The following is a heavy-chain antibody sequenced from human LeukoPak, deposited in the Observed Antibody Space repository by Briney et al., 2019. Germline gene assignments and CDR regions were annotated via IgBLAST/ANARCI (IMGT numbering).Heavy chain of an antibody. J-gene: IGHJ3*02. Sequence: GGSLRLSCAASGFTFSSYSMNWVRQAPGRGLEWVSYISSSSSTIYYADSVKGRFTISRDNAKNSLYLQMNSLRAEDTAVYYCARDWTGNDYGDYLGAFDIWGQGTMVTVSS. D-gene: IGHD4-17*01. CDR2: ISSSSSTI. CDR3: ARDWTGNDYGDYLGAFDI. V-gene: IGHV3-48*01. CDR1: GFTFSSYS.